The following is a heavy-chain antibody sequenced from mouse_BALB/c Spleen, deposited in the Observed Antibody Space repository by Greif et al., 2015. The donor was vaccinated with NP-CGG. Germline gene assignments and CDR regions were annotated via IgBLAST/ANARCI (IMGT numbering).Heavy chain of an antibody. V-gene: IGHV1-69*01. CDR3: ARTRYDYDPYAMDY. CDR1: GYTFTDYW. Sequence: QVQLQQPGAELVMPGASVKMSCKASGYTFTDYWMHWVKQRPGQGLEWIGAIDTSDSYTSYNQKFKGKATLTVDESSSTAYMQLSSLTSEDSAVYYCARTRYDYDPYAMDYWGQGTSVTVSS. J-gene: IGHJ4*01. CDR2: IDTSDSYT. D-gene: IGHD2-4*01.